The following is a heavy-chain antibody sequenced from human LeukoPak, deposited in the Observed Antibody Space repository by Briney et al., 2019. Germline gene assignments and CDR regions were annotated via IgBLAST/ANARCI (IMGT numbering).Heavy chain of an antibody. CDR1: GFTFSIFG. CDR2: ILNDGRHK. V-gene: IGHV3-30*03. D-gene: IGHD5-24*01. CDR3: ARDPQYLRDGEDPN. Sequence: PGGSLRLSCTASGFTFSIFGMHWVRQAPGKGLEWVAAILNDGRHKDHAESVRGRFSISRDNFKNTLYLQMNSLRPEDTAVYYCARDPQYLRDGEDPNWGQGTLVTVSS. J-gene: IGHJ4*02.